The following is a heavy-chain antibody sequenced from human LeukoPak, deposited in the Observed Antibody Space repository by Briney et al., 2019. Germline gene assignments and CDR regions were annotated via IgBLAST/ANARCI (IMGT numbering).Heavy chain of an antibody. J-gene: IGHJ4*02. V-gene: IGHV1-8*01. CDR1: GYTFTSYD. D-gene: IGHD6-6*01. CDR2: MNPNSGNT. CDR3: ASNFLPSSSNDY. Sequence: ASVKVSCKASGYTFTSYDINWVRQATGQGLEWMGWMNPNSGNTGYAQKFQGRVTVTRNTSISTAYMELSSLRSEDTAVYYCASNFLPSSSNDYWGQGTLVTVSS.